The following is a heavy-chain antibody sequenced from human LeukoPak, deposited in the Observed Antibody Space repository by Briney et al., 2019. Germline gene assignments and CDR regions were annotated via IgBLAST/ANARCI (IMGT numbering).Heavy chain of an antibody. CDR2: ISHDGSND. J-gene: IGHJ4*02. CDR3: ARGPFGSCSSPSCYFFDY. Sequence: RLFFAACGFTYNGLSMQWARHAPGKGLEGVAAISHDGSNDDYADSVKGRFTISRDNSKNTLFLQMNSLRLEDTAVYYCARGPFGSCSSPSCYFFDYWGQGTLVTVSS. V-gene: IGHV3-30*04. CDR1: GFTYNGLS. D-gene: IGHD2-2*01.